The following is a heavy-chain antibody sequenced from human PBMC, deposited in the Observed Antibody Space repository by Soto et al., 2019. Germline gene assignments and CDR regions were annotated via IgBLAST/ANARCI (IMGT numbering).Heavy chain of an antibody. J-gene: IGHJ4*02. CDR3: TREVTGSLDH. CDR1: GFTFSNHA. Sequence: QVQLVESGGGVVQPGRSLRLSCAASGFTFSNHAMHWVRQAPGKGLEWVAAISYDGTNEHYADSVMGRFTISRDKSKKTVYLQMNSLRVEDTAVHYCTREVTGSLDHWGQGTLVTVSS. V-gene: IGHV3-30-3*01. D-gene: IGHD1-26*01. CDR2: ISYDGTNE.